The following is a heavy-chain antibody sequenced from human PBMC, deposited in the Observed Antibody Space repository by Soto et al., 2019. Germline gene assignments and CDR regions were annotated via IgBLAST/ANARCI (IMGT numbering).Heavy chain of an antibody. J-gene: IGHJ6*02. CDR1: GFTFSSYW. D-gene: IGHD6-13*01. V-gene: IGHV3-7*04. CDR2: IKQDGSEK. CDR3: ARVVSSSWYFYYYGMDV. Sequence: GGSLRLSCAASGFTFSSYWMSWVRQAPGKGLEWVANIKQDGSEKYYVDSVKGRFTISRDNAKNSLYLQMNSPRAEDTAVYYCARVVSSSWYFYYYGMDVWGQGTTVTVSS.